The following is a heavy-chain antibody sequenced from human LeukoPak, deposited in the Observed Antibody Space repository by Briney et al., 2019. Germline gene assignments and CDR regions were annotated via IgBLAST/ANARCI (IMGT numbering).Heavy chain of an antibody. CDR2: ISISGDTK. CDR3: ARLPTLDNQLTYTSWDAFDI. J-gene: IGHJ3*02. V-gene: IGHV3-48*01. CDR1: GFGLGGYN. Sequence: QPGGSLRLSCAASGFGLGGYNMNWVRQAPGKGLEWVSYISISGDTKYYTDSVKGRFTVSRDNAKNSLSLQMSGLRVEDTAVYYCARLPTLDNQLTYTSWDAFDIWGQGTMVTVSS. D-gene: IGHD2-2*01.